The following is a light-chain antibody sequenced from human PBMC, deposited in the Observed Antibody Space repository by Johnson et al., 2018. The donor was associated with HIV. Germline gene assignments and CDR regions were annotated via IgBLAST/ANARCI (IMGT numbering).Light chain of an antibody. V-gene: IGLV1-51*01. CDR2: DNN. CDR3: GTWDSSLSAYYV. CDR1: SSNIGNNY. Sequence: QSVLTQPPSVSAAPGQKVTISCSGSSSNIGNNYVSRYQQLPETAPKLLIYDNNKRPSGIPDRFSGSKSGTSATLGITGLQTGDEADYYCGTWDSSLSAYYVFGTGTKVTVL. J-gene: IGLJ1*01.